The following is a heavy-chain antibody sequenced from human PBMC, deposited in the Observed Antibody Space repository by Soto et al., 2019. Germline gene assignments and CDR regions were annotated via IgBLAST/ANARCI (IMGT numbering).Heavy chain of an antibody. V-gene: IGHV3-48*02. Sequence: GSLRLSCAASGVTFSSYSMNWVRQAPGKGLEWVSYISSSSSTIYYADSVKGRFTISRDNAKNSLYLQMNSLRDEDTAVYYCARDRPAIYGSVRHYGMDVWGQGTTVTSPQ. CDR2: ISSSSSTI. J-gene: IGHJ6*01. D-gene: IGHD3-10*01. CDR3: ARDRPAIYGSVRHYGMDV. CDR1: GVTFSSYS.